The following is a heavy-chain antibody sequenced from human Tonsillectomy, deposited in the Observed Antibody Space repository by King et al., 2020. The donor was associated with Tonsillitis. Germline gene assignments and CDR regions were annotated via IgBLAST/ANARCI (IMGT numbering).Heavy chain of an antibody. V-gene: IGHV3-20*04. CDR2: INWNGGST. Sequence: VQLVESGGGVVRPGGSLRVSCAASGFTFDDYGMSWVRQAPGKGLEWVSGINWNGGSTLYTDSVKGRFTISRDNAKNSLYLQMNSLRAEDTAVYYCARLGLSTYYYDMAVWGKGTTVTVSS. CDR1: GFTFDDYG. CDR3: ARLGLSTYYYDMAV. J-gene: IGHJ6*03.